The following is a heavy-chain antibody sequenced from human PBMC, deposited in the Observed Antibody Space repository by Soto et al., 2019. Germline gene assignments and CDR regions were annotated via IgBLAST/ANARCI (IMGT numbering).Heavy chain of an antibody. Sequence: PGGSLRLSCAASGFTFSSYWMSWVRQAPGKGLEWVANIKQDGSEKYYVDSVKGRFTISRDNAKNSLYLQMNSLRAEDTAVYYCARDSQNRIRIMITFGGVIPAWGQGTLVTVSS. D-gene: IGHD3-16*01. J-gene: IGHJ5*02. CDR2: IKQDGSEK. V-gene: IGHV3-7*01. CDR1: GFTFSSYW. CDR3: ARDSQNRIRIMITFGGVIPA.